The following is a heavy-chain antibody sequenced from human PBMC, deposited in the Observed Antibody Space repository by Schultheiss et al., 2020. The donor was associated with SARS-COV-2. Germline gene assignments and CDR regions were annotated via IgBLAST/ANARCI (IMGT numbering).Heavy chain of an antibody. CDR3: ARYSDSDLNLDF. Sequence: SETLSLTCTVSGGSISSGGYYWSWIRQHPGKGLEWIGYIYYSGSTYYNPSLKSRVTISVDTSKNQFSLKLSSVTAADTALYFCARYSDSDLNLDFWGQGTRVTVAA. CDR1: GGSISSGGYY. CDR2: IYYSGST. D-gene: IGHD5-12*01. J-gene: IGHJ4*02. V-gene: IGHV4-31*03.